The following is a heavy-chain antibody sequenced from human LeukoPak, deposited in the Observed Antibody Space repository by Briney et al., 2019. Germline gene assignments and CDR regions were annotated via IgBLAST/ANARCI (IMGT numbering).Heavy chain of an antibody. J-gene: IGHJ4*02. CDR1: GGSFSGYY. Sequence: SETLSLTCAVYGGSFSGYYWSWIRQPPGKGLEWIGEINHSGSTNYNPSLKSRVTISVDTSKNQFSLKLSSVTAADTAVYYCARGFYGDYFDYWGQGTLDTVSS. CDR2: INHSGST. D-gene: IGHD4-17*01. CDR3: ARGFYGDYFDY. V-gene: IGHV4-34*01.